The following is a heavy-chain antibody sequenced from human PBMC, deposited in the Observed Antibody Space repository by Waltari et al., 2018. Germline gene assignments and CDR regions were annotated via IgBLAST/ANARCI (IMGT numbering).Heavy chain of an antibody. J-gene: IGHJ6*02. V-gene: IGHV3-74*03. CDR2: ISTDASDT. Sequence: EEQLVESGGGLVQPGDSLRLSCAASGFTFSSFWMNWVRQAPGKGPLWVSRISTDASDTTYADSVKGRFTISRDNARNTLYLQMNRLRAEDMAVYFCARVSRRTYRSPVPGRHYYYGMDVWGQGP. CDR1: GFTFSSFW. CDR3: ARVSRRTYRSPVPGRHYYYGMDV. D-gene: IGHD1-1*01.